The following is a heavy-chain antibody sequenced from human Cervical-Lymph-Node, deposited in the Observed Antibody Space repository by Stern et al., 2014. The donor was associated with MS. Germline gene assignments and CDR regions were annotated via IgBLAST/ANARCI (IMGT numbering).Heavy chain of an antibody. CDR3: ARRVLVAMGGYPKTLDV. D-gene: IGHD2-2*01. V-gene: IGHV3-7*01. Sequence: VQLVESGGVLVQPGGSLKLSCAASGFTFSRYWMTWVRQAPGTGLEWVANLKEDGSEQYYVDSVKGRFTMSRDNAKNSLYLQMNSLRAEDTAVYYCARRVLVAMGGYPKTLDVWGRGTTVTVS. J-gene: IGHJ6*02. CDR1: GFTFSRYW. CDR2: LKEDGSEQ.